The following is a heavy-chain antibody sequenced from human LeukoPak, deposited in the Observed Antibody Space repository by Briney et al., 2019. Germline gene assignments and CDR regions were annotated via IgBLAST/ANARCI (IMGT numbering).Heavy chain of an antibody. Sequence: PSETLSLTCTVSGGSISNYYWSWIRQPPGKGLEWIGYIYYSGSTNYNPSLKSRVTISVDTSKNQFSLKLSSVTAADTAVYYCARHFPYDSSGLLDYWGQGTLVTVSS. CDR3: ARHFPYDSSGLLDY. V-gene: IGHV4-59*08. J-gene: IGHJ4*02. CDR2: IYYSGST. CDR1: GGSISNYY. D-gene: IGHD3-22*01.